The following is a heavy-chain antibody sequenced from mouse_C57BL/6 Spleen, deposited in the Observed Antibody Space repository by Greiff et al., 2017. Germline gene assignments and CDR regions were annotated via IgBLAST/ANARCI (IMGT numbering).Heavy chain of an antibody. D-gene: IGHD1-1*01. Sequence: VQLQQPGAELVRPGTSVKLSCKASGYTFTSYWMHWVKQRPGQGLEWIGVIDPSDSYTNYNQKFKGKATLTVDTSSSTAYMQLSSLTSEDSAVYYCARGSTVVATGYFDDWGQGTTLTVSS. J-gene: IGHJ2*01. CDR1: GYTFTSYW. V-gene: IGHV1-59*01. CDR2: IDPSDSYT. CDR3: ARGSTVVATGYFDD.